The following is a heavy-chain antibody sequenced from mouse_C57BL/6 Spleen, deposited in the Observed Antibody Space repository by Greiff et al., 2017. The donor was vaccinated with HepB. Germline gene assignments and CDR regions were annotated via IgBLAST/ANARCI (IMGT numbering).Heavy chain of an antibody. CDR2: IYPGNSDT. CDR1: GYTFTSYW. J-gene: IGHJ1*03. Sequence: VQLQQSGTVLARPGASVKMSCKTSGYTFTSYWMHWVKQRPGQGLEWRGAIYPGNSDTSYNQKFKGKAKLTAVASASTAYMELSSLTNEDSAVYYCTRERKKSGVYWYFDVWGTGTTVTVSS. D-gene: IGHD4-1*01. V-gene: IGHV1-5*01. CDR3: TRERKKSGVYWYFDV.